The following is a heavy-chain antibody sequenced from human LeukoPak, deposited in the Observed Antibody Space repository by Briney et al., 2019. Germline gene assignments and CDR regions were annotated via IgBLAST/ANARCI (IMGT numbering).Heavy chain of an antibody. D-gene: IGHD3-3*01. V-gene: IGHV3-66*04. Sequence: PGGSLRLSCAASGFTVSNNYISWVRQAPGKGLEWVSVIYTGGSSYYADSVKGRFTISRDNSKNTVYLQMNSLRPEDTAVYYCAKPRGGYYFDYWGQGTLVTVSS. CDR1: GFTVSNNY. CDR2: IYTGGSS. CDR3: AKPRGGYYFDY. J-gene: IGHJ4*02.